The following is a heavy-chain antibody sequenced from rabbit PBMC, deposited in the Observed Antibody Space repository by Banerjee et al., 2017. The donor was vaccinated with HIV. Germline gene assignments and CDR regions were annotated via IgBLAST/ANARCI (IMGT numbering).Heavy chain of an antibody. CDR2: IYTTNGGT. CDR1: GFSFSDTYW. V-gene: IGHV1S45*01. Sequence: QQQLEESGGGLVKPGGTLTLTCTASGFSFSDTYWMCWIRQAPGKGLEWIACIYTTNGGTHYASWAKGRFTISKTSSTTVTLQMTSLTAADTATYFCARWIVSDFYGDLWGPGTLVTVS. J-gene: IGHJ4*01. CDR3: ARWIVSDFYGDL. D-gene: IGHD1-1*01.